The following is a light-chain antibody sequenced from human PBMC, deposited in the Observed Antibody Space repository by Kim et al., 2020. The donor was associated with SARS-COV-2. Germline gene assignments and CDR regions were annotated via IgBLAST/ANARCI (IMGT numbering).Light chain of an antibody. CDR1: SLRSYY. CDR3: NSRDSSPVV. V-gene: IGLV3-19*01. J-gene: IGLJ2*01. Sequence: SVALGQPVRITCQGDSLRSYYASWYQQKPGQAPVLVIYGKNNRPSGIPDRFSGSSSGNTASLTITGAQAEDEADYYCNSRDSSPVVFGGGTQLTVL. CDR2: GKN.